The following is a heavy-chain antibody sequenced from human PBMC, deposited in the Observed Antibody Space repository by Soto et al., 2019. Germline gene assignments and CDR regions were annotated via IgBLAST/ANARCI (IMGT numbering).Heavy chain of an antibody. J-gene: IGHJ4*02. Sequence: QVQLQESGPGLVKPSETLSLTCTVSGGSISSYYWSWIRQPPGKGLEWIGYIYYSGSTNYNPSLKSRGTISVDTSKNQFSLKLSSVTAADTAVYYCAREGRYDSSGFWGVTQYYFDYWGQGTLVTVSS. CDR3: AREGRYDSSGFWGVTQYYFDY. V-gene: IGHV4-59*01. CDR1: GGSISSYY. D-gene: IGHD3-22*01. CDR2: IYYSGST.